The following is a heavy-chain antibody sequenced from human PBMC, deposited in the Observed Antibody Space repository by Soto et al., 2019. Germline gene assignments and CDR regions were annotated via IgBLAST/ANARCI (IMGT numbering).Heavy chain of an antibody. CDR3: ARGLTGTTLAYGMDV. D-gene: IGHD1-7*01. CDR1: GGTFSSYA. J-gene: IGHJ6*02. CDR2: FIPIFGTA. Sequence: WASVKVSCKASGGTFSSYAISWVRQAPGQGLEWMGGFIPIFGTADYAQKFQGRVTITADESTSTAYMELSSLRSEDTAVYYCARGLTGTTLAYGMDVWGQGTTVTVSS. V-gene: IGHV1-69*13.